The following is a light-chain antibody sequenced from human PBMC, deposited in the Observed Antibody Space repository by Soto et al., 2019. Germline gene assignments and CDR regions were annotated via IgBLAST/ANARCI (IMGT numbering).Light chain of an antibody. CDR3: SSYTSSSTVV. V-gene: IGLV2-14*01. J-gene: IGLJ2*01. CDR2: DVS. CDR1: SSDVGGYNY. Sequence: QSALTQPASVSGSPGQSITISCIGTSSDVGGYNYVSWYQQYPGKAPKLMIYDVSNRPSGVSSRFSGSRSGYTASLTIPGLQAEDEADYYCSSYTSSSTVVFGGGTKLTVL.